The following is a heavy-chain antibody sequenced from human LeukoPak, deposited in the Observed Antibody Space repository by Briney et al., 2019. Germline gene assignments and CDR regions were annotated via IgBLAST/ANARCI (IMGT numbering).Heavy chain of an antibody. D-gene: IGHD3-10*01. CDR1: GFSFSTYW. Sequence: PGGSLRLSCGASGFSFSTYWMDWVRQAPGKGLEWVASIKEDGGRADYVDSGRGRFTVSRDNTKNSLFLQMNSLRVDDTAVYYCASDRAFSQFDYWGQGTLVTVSS. V-gene: IGHV3-7*01. CDR3: ASDRAFSQFDY. J-gene: IGHJ4*02. CDR2: IKEDGGRA.